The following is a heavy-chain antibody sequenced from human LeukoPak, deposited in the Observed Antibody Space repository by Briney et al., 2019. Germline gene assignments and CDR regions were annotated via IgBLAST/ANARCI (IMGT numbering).Heavy chain of an antibody. V-gene: IGHV4-34*01. Sequence: KPSETLSLTCAVYGGSFNSYYWSWIRQSPGKGLEWIGEIDRSGYSNYNPSLKSRVTISGDTSKNQFSLKLSSVTAADTAIYYCARAARDSGWHYWGQGTLVTVSS. D-gene: IGHD6-19*01. CDR2: IDRSGYS. CDR1: GGSFNSYY. J-gene: IGHJ4*02. CDR3: ARAARDSGWHY.